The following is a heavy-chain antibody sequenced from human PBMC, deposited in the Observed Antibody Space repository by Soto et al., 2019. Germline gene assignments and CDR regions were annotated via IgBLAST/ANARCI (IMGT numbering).Heavy chain of an antibody. J-gene: IGHJ6*02. CDR2: IYYSGST. CDR3: ASQDSYYYYYGMDV. V-gene: IGHV4-39*01. D-gene: IGHD2-15*01. Sequence: SETLSLTCTVPGGSISSSSYYWGWIRQPPGKGLEWIGSIYYSGSTYYNPSLKSRVTISVDTSKNQFSLKLSSVTAADTAVYYCASQDSYYYYYGMDVWGQGTTVT. CDR1: GGSISSSSYY.